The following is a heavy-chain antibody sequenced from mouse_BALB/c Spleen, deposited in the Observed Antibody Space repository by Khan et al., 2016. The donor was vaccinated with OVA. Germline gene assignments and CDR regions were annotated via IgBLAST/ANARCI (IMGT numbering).Heavy chain of an antibody. CDR2: INPRSDYT. Sequence: QVQLKEFGAELARPGASVKMSCKASGYTFTSHTMHWVKQRPGQGLEWIGYINPRSDYTQYNQKFNDKATLTADISSSTAYMQLSSLTSEDSAVYYCARRTTEYALDYWGQGTSVTVSS. D-gene: IGHD2-14*01. V-gene: IGHV1-4*01. CDR3: ARRTTEYALDY. CDR1: GYTFTSHT. J-gene: IGHJ4*01.